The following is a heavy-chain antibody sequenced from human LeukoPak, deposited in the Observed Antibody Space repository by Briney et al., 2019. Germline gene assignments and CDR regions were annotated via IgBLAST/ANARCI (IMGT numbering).Heavy chain of an antibody. D-gene: IGHD2-2*01. CDR3: AGWYCSSTSCRAFDY. J-gene: IGHJ4*02. V-gene: IGHV3-21*01. Sequence: GGSLRLSCAASGFTFSSYSMNWVRQAPGKGLEWVSSISGSSRYIYYADSMKGRFTISRDNAKNSLHLQLNSLRAEDTAGYYCAGWYCSSTSCRAFDYWGQGTLVTVSS. CDR2: ISGSSRYI. CDR1: GFTFSSYS.